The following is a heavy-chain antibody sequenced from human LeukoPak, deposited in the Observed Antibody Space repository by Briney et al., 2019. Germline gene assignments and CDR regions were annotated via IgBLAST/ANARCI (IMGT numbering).Heavy chain of an antibody. Sequence: PSQTLSLTCTVSGGSISSGSYYWSWIRQPAGKGLEWIGRIYTSGSTNYNPPLKSRVTISVDTSKNQFSLKLSSVTAADTAVYYCARGIAARLNYFDYWGQGTLVTVSS. D-gene: IGHD6-6*01. CDR3: ARGIAARLNYFDY. V-gene: IGHV4-61*02. J-gene: IGHJ4*02. CDR2: IYTSGST. CDR1: GGSISSGSYY.